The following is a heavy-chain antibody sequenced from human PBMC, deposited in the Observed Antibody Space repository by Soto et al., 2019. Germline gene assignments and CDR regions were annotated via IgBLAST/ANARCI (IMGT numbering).Heavy chain of an antibody. D-gene: IGHD6-19*01. V-gene: IGHV6-1*01. Sequence: SQTLSLTCAISGDSVSSNSAAWNWIRQSPSRGLEWLGRTYYRSKWYNDYAVSVKSRITINPDTSKNQFSLQQNSVTPEDTAVYYCARDGPAEGIAVAGWGMDVWGQGTTVTVSS. CDR2: TYYRSKWYN. CDR3: ARDGPAEGIAVAGWGMDV. J-gene: IGHJ6*02. CDR1: GDSVSSNSAA.